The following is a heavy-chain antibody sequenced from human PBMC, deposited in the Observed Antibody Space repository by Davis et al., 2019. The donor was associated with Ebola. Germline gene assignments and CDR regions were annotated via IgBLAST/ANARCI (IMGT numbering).Heavy chain of an antibody. CDR1: GGSISSYY. CDR3: ARGPTWIGFDY. CDR2: IYYSGST. Sequence: SETLSLTCTVSGGSISSYYWSWIRQPPGKGLEWIGYIYYSGSTYYNPSLKSRVTISVDTSKNQFSLKLSSVTAADTAVYYCARGPTWIGFDYWGQGTLVTVSS. J-gene: IGHJ4*02. V-gene: IGHV4-59*12. D-gene: IGHD3-3*01.